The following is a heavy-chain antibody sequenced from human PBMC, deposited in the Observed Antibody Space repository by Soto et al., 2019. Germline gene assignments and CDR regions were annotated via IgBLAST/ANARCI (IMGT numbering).Heavy chain of an antibody. D-gene: IGHD2-15*01. J-gene: IGHJ4*02. Sequence: EVQLVESGGGLVQPGGSLRLSCAASGFTFSRFAMYWVRQAPGKGLDYVSGISSTGSNTYDANSVKGRFTISRDNSKNALYLQMGSLRFEDMCVYYCARERWKDCSSGNCYSSDYWGQGTLVTVSS. V-gene: IGHV3-64*01. CDR1: GFTFSRFA. CDR3: ARERWKDCSSGNCYSSDY. CDR2: ISSTGSNT.